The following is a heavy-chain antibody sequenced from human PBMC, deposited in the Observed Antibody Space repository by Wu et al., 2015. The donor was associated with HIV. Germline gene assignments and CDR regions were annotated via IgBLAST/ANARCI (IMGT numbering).Heavy chain of an antibody. J-gene: IGHJ5*01. CDR2: VSTSNGNT. D-gene: IGHD2-2*02. CDR1: VTPLPAM. Sequence: QVQLVQSGGEVKKPGAVSEGRPARLLVTPLPAMISVGCDRPLGQGPEWMGWVSTSNGNTHYAQKFQGRVSMTTDRSTSTAYMQLESLRSDDTAVYYCAREREVGRDCTRNPCYSQGYLDSWGQGTLVTVSS. CDR3: AREREVGRDCTRNPCYSQGYLDS. V-gene: IGHV1-18*01.